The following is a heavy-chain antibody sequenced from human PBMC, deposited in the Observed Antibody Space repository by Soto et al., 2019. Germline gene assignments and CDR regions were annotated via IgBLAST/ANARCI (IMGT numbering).Heavy chain of an antibody. V-gene: IGHV4-39*02. Sequence: SETLSLTCTVSDASINSGGYYWGWLRQPPGKGLEWIGSIYHGGSTYYNPSLNSRVTLSIDMTNNHVSLILNSVTAADTAVYYCARVGPWVPYYYDSSPYTFENWFDPWGQGTLVTVSS. D-gene: IGHD3-22*01. CDR3: ARVGPWVPYYYDSSPYTFENWFDP. CDR1: DASINSGGYY. J-gene: IGHJ5*02. CDR2: IYHGGST.